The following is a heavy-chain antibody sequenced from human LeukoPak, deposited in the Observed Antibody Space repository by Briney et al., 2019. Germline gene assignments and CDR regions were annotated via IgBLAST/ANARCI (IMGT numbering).Heavy chain of an antibody. V-gene: IGHV4-39*01. Sequence: SETLSLTCTVSGASISSSIHYWGWFRQPPGKGLEWIGTLSSSGSTYYNPSLKSRVTISVDTSKNQFSLRQSSVTAAGTAVYYCVRHVTGSSHDDWGQGTLVTVSS. J-gene: IGHJ4*02. CDR1: GASISSSIHY. CDR2: LSSSGST. D-gene: IGHD1-26*01. CDR3: VRHVTGSSHDD.